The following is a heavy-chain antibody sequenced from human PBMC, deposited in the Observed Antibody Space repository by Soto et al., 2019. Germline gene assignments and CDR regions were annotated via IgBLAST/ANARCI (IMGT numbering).Heavy chain of an antibody. J-gene: IGHJ6*02. Sequence: QVQLVQSGGEVTKPGASVKVSCKSSGYTFTSYGVSWVRQAPGQGLEWLGWISVYTGNTKQAQKFQDRVTVTTEASTSTAYMELRSLRSDDTAVYYCARDRCTTDRCYTHHFDVWGQGTTVTVSS. CDR3: ARDRCTTDRCYTHHFDV. D-gene: IGHD2-8*01. V-gene: IGHV1-18*04. CDR1: GYTFTSYG. CDR2: ISVYTGNT.